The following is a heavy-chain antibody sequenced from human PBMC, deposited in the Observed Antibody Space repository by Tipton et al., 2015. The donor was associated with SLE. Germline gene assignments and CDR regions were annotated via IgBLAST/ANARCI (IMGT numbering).Heavy chain of an antibody. J-gene: IGHJ4*02. CDR1: GYTFNRYW. V-gene: IGHV3-74*01. D-gene: IGHD3-3*01. Sequence: GSLRLSCEGSGYTFNRYWMHWVRQAPGKGLVWVSRINTDGSGKDYAESVKGRCTISRDNAKNTLYLQMNMLRAEDTAVYYCARAHSDFRSYNLDYWGQATLVSVSS. CDR3: ARAHSDFRSYNLDY. CDR2: INTDGSGK.